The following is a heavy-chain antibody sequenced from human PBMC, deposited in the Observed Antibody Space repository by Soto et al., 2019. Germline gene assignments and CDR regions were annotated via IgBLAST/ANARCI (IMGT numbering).Heavy chain of an antibody. CDR3: AKSVYFDSSGAFDF. V-gene: IGHV3-23*01. Sequence: EVQLLESGRSLVQPGGYLRLSCAASGFSFSNQAMNWVRQAPGKGLEWVSAISGSGANTYYADSVEGRFTISRDNSKNTVYLQMHSLRAKDTAVYYCAKSVYFDSSGAFDFWGQGTMVTVSS. D-gene: IGHD3-22*01. CDR1: GFSFSNQA. CDR2: ISGSGANT. J-gene: IGHJ3*01.